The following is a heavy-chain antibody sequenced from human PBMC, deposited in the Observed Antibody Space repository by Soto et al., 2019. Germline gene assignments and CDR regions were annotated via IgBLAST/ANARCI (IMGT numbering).Heavy chain of an antibody. J-gene: IGHJ4*02. D-gene: IGHD2-2*01. V-gene: IGHV3-23*01. Sequence: PGGSLRPSWPPSGFTFRSNPMSWVRQAPGKGLEWVSAISGSGGSTYYADSVKGRFTISRDNSKNTLYLQMNSLRAEDTAVYYCAKPPIVVVPAAISHWGQGTLVTVSS. CDR3: AKPPIVVVPAAISH. CDR1: GFTFRSNP. CDR2: ISGSGGST.